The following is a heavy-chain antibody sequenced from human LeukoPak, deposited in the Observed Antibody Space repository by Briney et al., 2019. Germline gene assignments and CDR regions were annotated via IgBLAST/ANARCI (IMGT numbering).Heavy chain of an antibody. CDR2: INHSGST. V-gene: IGHV4-34*01. Sequence: SETLSLTCAVYGGSFSGYYSSWIRQPPGKGLEWIGEINHSGSTNYNPSLKSRVTISVDTSKNQFSLKLSSVTAADTAVYYCARAMGATMVHWGQGTLVTVSS. D-gene: IGHD1-26*01. CDR1: GGSFSGYY. J-gene: IGHJ4*02. CDR3: ARAMGATMVH.